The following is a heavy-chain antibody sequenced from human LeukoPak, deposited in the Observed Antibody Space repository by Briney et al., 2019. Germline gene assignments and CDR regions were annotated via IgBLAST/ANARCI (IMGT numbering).Heavy chain of an antibody. J-gene: IGHJ4*02. CDR1: GFTFNNYW. CDR2: IKQDGTEI. D-gene: IGHD3-10*01. V-gene: IGHV3-7*01. Sequence: GGSLRLSCAASGFTFNNYWMTWFRQAPGKGLGWVANIKQDGTEIYYVDSVRGRFIISRDNAENSLYLQMNSLRVEDTAVYYCARIPDGADYWGQGTLVTVSS. CDR3: ARIPDGADY.